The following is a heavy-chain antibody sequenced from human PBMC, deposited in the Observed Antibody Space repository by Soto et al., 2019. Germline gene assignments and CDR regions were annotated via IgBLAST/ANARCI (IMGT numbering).Heavy chain of an antibody. J-gene: IGHJ6*02. D-gene: IGHD3-3*01. V-gene: IGHV1-69*02. CDR2: IIPILGIA. CDR1: GGTFSSYT. CDR3: ALEGLGRPNWGNYGMDV. Sequence: GASVKVSCKASGGTFSSYTISWVRQAPGQGLEWMGRIIPILGIANYAQKFQGRVTITADKSTSTAYMELSSLRSEDTAVYYCALEGLGRPNWGNYGMDVWGQGTTVTVSS.